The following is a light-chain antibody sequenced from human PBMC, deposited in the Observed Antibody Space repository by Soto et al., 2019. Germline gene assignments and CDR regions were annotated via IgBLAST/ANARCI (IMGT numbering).Light chain of an antibody. V-gene: IGLV2-14*01. J-gene: IGLJ2*01. CDR1: SSDVGGYKY. CDR2: EVS. Sequence: QSALTQPASVSGSPGQSITISCTGSSSDVGGYKYVSWYQQHPGKAPQLMMFEVSNRPSGVSNRFSGSKSGNTASLTISGLQSEDEGDYYCCSYTGVTTLVCGGGTKVTVL. CDR3: CSYTGVTTLV.